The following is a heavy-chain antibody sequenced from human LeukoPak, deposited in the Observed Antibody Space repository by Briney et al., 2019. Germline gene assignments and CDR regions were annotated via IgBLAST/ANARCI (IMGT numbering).Heavy chain of an antibody. J-gene: IGHJ5*02. CDR3: ARFLPQKWELPGNWSDP. V-gene: IGHV1-69*06. D-gene: IGHD1-26*01. CDR2: IIPIFGTA. Sequence: AASVKVSCKASGGTFSSYAISWVRQAPGQGLEWMGGIIPIFGTANYAQKFRGRVTITADKSTRTAYMELSSLRSEDTAVYYCARFLPQKWELPGNWSDPWGQGTLVTVSS. CDR1: GGTFSSYA.